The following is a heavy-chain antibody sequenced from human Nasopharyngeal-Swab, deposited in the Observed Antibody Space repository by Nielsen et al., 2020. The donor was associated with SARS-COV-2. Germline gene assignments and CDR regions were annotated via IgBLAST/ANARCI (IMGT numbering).Heavy chain of an antibody. CDR1: GFTFSSYA. D-gene: IGHD2-15*01. J-gene: IGHJ4*02. Sequence: GESLKISCAASGFTFSSYAMHWVRQAPGKGLEWVAVISYDGSTKYYADSVKGRFTISRDNSKNTLYLQMNSLRAEDTAVYYCVKEGSDFDYWGQGTLVTVSS. CDR2: ISYDGSTK. V-gene: IGHV3-30*04. CDR3: VKEGSDFDY.